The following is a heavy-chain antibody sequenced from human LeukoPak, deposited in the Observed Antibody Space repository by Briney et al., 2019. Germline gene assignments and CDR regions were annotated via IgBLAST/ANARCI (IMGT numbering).Heavy chain of an antibody. D-gene: IGHD3-22*01. CDR2: IYYSGST. CDR1: GGSISSGDYY. J-gene: IGHJ4*02. V-gene: IGHV4-30-4*01. Sequence: PSQTLSLTCTVSGGSISSGDYYWSWIRQPPGKGLEWIGYIYYSGSTYYNPSLKSRVTISVDTSKNQFSLKLSSVTAADTAVYYRARDPFVVVSPAGYDYWGQGTLVTVSS. CDR3: ARDPFVVVSPAGYDY.